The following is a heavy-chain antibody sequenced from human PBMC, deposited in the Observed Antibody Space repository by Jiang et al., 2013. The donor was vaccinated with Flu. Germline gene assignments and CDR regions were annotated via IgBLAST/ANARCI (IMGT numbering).Heavy chain of an antibody. Sequence: GGSLRLSCSASGFTFSSYAMHWVRQAPGKGLEYVSAISSNGGSTYYADSVKGRFTISRDNSKNTLYLQMSSLRAEDTAVYYCVKDRRAVVTPFDYWGQGTLVTVSS. CDR3: VKDRRAVVTPFDY. CDR1: GFTFSSYA. D-gene: IGHD4-23*01. J-gene: IGHJ4*02. CDR2: ISSNGGST. V-gene: IGHV3-64D*06.